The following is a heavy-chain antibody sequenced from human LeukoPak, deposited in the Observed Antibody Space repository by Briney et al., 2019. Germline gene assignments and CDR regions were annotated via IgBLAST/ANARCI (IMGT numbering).Heavy chain of an antibody. J-gene: IGHJ4*02. CDR1: GFTFSSYA. CDR3: AKRYYQDSSGYLGSIDY. CDR2: ISGSGGST. D-gene: IGHD3-22*01. Sequence: HPGRSLRLSCAASGFTFSSYAMHWVRQAPGKGLEWVSAISGSGGSTYYADSVKGRFTISRDNSKNTLYLQMNSLRAEDTAVYFCAKRYYQDSSGYLGSIDYWGQGTLVTVSS. V-gene: IGHV3-23*01.